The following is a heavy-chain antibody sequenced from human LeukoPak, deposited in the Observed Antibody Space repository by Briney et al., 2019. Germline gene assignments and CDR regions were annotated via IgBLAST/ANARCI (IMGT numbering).Heavy chain of an antibody. V-gene: IGHV3-21*01. D-gene: IGHD1-14*01. CDR3: ARKGLGGSDAFDI. Sequence: GGSLRLSCAASGFTFSSYSMNWVRQAPGKGLEWVSSISSSSSYIYYADSVKGRFTISRDNAKNSLYLQMNSLRAEDTAVYYCARKGLGGSDAFDIWGQGTMVTVSS. J-gene: IGHJ3*02. CDR1: GFTFSSYS. CDR2: ISSSSSYI.